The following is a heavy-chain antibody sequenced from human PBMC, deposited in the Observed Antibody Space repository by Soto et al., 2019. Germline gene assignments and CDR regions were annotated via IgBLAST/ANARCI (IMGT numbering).Heavy chain of an antibody. V-gene: IGHV1-18*01. J-gene: IGHJ6*04. CDR1: GYTFTSYG. Sequence: ASVKVSCKASGYTFTSYGISWVRQAPGQGLEWMGWISAYNGNTNYAQKLQGRVTMTTDTSTSTAYMELRSLRSDDTAVYYCARGTRPGYSGYDLMDVWGKGTTVTVSS. D-gene: IGHD5-12*01. CDR2: ISAYNGNT. CDR3: ARGTRPGYSGYDLMDV.